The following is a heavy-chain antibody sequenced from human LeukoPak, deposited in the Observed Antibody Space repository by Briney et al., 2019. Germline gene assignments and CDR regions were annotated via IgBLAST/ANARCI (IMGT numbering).Heavy chain of an antibody. CDR1: GYTFTGYY. Sequence: ASVTVSCKASGYTFTGYYIPGVRQAPGQGLEGLGWINPNSGGTNYAQKLQGRVTMTRDTSISTAYMELSRLRSDDTAVYYCAREPVLRYFDWFPYYGMDVWGQGTTVTVSS. V-gene: IGHV1-2*02. J-gene: IGHJ6*02. CDR2: INPNSGGT. D-gene: IGHD3-9*01. CDR3: AREPVLRYFDWFPYYGMDV.